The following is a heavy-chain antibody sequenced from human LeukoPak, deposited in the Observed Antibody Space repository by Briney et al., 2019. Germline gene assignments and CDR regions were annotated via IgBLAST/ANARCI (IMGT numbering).Heavy chain of an antibody. Sequence: ASVKVSCKASGYTFTGYHMHWVRQAPGQGLEWMGWINPNSGGTNYAQKFQGRVTMTRDTSISTAYMELSSLRSDDTAVYYCAGALFHYDSSGYDMDGYGFWGQGTMVTVSS. J-gene: IGHJ3*01. D-gene: IGHD3-22*01. CDR2: INPNSGGT. CDR3: AGALFHYDSSGYDMDGYGF. V-gene: IGHV1-2*02. CDR1: GYTFTGYH.